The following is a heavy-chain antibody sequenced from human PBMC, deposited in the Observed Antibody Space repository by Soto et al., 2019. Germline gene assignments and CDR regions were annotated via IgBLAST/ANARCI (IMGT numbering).Heavy chain of an antibody. CDR2: ISYDGSNK. Sequence: GGSLRLSCAASGFTFSSYAMHWVRQAPGKGLEWVAVISYDGSNKYYADSVKGRFTISRDNSKNTLYLQMNSLRAEDTALYYCVRVPRMLSGGIEAFDFWGQGTMVTVSS. CDR1: GFTFSSYA. D-gene: IGHD2-15*01. CDR3: VRVPRMLSGGIEAFDF. J-gene: IGHJ3*01. V-gene: IGHV3-30-3*01.